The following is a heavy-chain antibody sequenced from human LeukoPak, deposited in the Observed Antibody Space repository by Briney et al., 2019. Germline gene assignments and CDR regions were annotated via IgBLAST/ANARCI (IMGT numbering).Heavy chain of an antibody. V-gene: IGHV3-33*01. CDR2: IWYDGSNK. CDR1: GFTFSNYG. D-gene: IGHD6-25*01. J-gene: IGHJ4*02. CDR3: ARAGRLPHPQYYFDS. Sequence: GRSLRLSCAASGFTFSNYGMHWVRQAPGKGLEWVAVIWYDGSNKYYADSVKGRFIISRDNSKNTLYLQMNSLRAEDTAVYYCARAGRLPHPQYYFDSWGLGTLVTVSS.